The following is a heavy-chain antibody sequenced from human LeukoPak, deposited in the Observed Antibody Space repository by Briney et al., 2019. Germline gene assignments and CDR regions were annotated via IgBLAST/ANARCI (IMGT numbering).Heavy chain of an antibody. J-gene: IGHJ4*02. V-gene: IGHV3-23*01. D-gene: IGHD3-22*01. CDR2: ISTNGGST. Sequence: PGGSLRLSCAASGFTFSSYAMSWVRQAPGKGLEWVSGISTNGGSTSYADSVKGRFTISRDNPRNTLYMETNSLRAEDTAVYYCSVMHRYYDGSGYWVQWGQGTLVTVSS. CDR1: GFTFSSYA. CDR3: SVMHRYYDGSGYWVQ.